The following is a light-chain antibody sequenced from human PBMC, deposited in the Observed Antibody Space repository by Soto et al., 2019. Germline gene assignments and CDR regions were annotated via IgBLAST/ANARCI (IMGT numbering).Light chain of an antibody. CDR1: QSVDSRF. CDR2: GAS. Sequence: EIVLTQSPGTLSLSPGERVTLSCRASQSVDSRFLTWYQQKPGQAPRLLVYGASIRATGIPNRFSGSGSGTDFTLSIRRLEPEDFAVYYCQQYYSSRTFGQGTKVE. J-gene: IGKJ1*01. CDR3: QQYYSSRT. V-gene: IGKV3-20*01.